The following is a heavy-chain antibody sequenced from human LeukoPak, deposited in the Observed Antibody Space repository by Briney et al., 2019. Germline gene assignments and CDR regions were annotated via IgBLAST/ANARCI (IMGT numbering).Heavy chain of an antibody. CDR3: ATAFTVTTPVSWYFDL. J-gene: IGHJ2*01. CDR2: ISYDGSNK. D-gene: IGHD4-17*01. V-gene: IGHV3-30*04. CDR1: GFTFSSYA. Sequence: PGGSLRLSCAASGFTFSSYAMHWARQAPGKGLEWVAVISYDGSNKYYADSAKGRFTISRDNSKNTLYLQMNSLRAEDTAVYYCATAFTVTTPVSWYFDLWGRGTLVTVSS.